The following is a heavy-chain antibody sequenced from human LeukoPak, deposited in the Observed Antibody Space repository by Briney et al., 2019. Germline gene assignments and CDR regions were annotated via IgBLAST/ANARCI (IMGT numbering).Heavy chain of an antibody. Sequence: ATVKVSCKASGYTFTGNHVHWVRQAPGQGLEWMGWIDPNSGGTKYAQKFQDRVTMTSDTSISTAYMELSGLRSDDTAVYFCAKEADIVSFDLWGRGTLVTVSS. D-gene: IGHD2-15*01. CDR1: GYTFTGNH. J-gene: IGHJ2*01. CDR2: IDPNSGGT. CDR3: AKEADIVSFDL. V-gene: IGHV1-2*02.